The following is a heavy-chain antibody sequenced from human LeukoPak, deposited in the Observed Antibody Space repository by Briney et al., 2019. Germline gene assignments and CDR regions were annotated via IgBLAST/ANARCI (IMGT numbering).Heavy chain of an antibody. V-gene: IGHV3-7*01. CDR2: IKQDGSEK. CDR1: GFTFSSYW. Sequence: PGGSLSLSCAASGFTFSSYWMRWVRQAPGKGLEWVAHIKQDGSEKYYVDSVKGRFTISRDNAKNSLYLQMNSLRAEDTAVYYCARSTTLYNWFDPWGQGTLVTVSS. CDR3: ARSTTLYNWFDP. J-gene: IGHJ5*02. D-gene: IGHD4-17*01.